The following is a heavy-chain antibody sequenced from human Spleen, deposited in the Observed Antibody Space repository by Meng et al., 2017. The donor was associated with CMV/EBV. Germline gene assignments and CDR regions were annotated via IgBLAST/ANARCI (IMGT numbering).Heavy chain of an antibody. D-gene: IGHD3-3*01. CDR1: GFTFDDYG. CDR2: INWNGGST. CDR3: ARSTGYYDFWTSYYYYGMDV. Sequence: GGSLRLSCAASGFTFDDYGMSWVRQAPGKGLEWVSGINWNGGSTGYADSVKGRFTISRDNAKNSLYLQMNSLRAEDTAVYYCARSTGYYDFWTSYYYYGMDVWGQGTTVTVSS. V-gene: IGHV3-20*04. J-gene: IGHJ6*02.